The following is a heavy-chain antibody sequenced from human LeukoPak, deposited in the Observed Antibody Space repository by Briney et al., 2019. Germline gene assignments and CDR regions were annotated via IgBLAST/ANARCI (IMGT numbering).Heavy chain of an antibody. CDR3: TRNPSWGSLFDH. D-gene: IGHD7-27*01. J-gene: IGHJ4*02. Sequence: PGGSLRLSCTASGFTFGDYTMSWVRQAPGKGLEWVGFIRGKAYGGTTEYAASVKGRFTISRDDSKSIAYLQMNSLKTEDTAVYYCTRNPSWGSLFDHWGQGTLVTVFS. CDR2: IRGKAYGGTT. CDR1: GFTFGDYT. V-gene: IGHV3-49*04.